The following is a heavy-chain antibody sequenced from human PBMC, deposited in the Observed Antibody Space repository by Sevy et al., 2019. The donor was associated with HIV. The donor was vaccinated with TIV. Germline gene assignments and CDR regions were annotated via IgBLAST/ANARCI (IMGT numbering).Heavy chain of an antibody. CDR3: AKTPMTEAAPYFDF. V-gene: IGHV3-9*01. Sequence: GGCLRLSCAGSGFTFEDYALHWVRQAPGQGLEWVAGINWNSGSLDYADSVKGRFTISRDDAKNSLYLQMDTLRTADTALYYCAKTPMTEAAPYFDFWGQGTLVTVSS. CDR2: INWNSGSL. D-gene: IGHD6-19*01. CDR1: GFTFEDYA. J-gene: IGHJ4*02.